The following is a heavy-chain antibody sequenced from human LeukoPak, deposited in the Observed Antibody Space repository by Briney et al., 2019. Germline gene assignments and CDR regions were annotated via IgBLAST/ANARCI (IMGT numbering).Heavy chain of an antibody. J-gene: IGHJ5*02. D-gene: IGHD2-2*01. CDR1: GGSISRYY. CDR2: IYTSGST. V-gene: IGHV4-4*07. Sequence: SEILSLTCAVSGGSISRYYWSWIRQPAGRGLEWIGHIYTSGSTNYNPSLRSRVTMSIDMSENQFSLRLNSVTAADTAIYYCARVRYQGFDPWGQGTLVTVSS. CDR3: ARVRYQGFDP.